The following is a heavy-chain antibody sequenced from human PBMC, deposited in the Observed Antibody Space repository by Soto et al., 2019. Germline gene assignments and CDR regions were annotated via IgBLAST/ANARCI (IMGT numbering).Heavy chain of an antibody. J-gene: IGHJ4*02. CDR3: ARSGLFQLPFDY. CDR1: GFTFSSYG. D-gene: IGHD1-1*01. CDR2: IWYDGSNK. V-gene: IGHV3-33*01. Sequence: GGSLRLSCAASGFTFSSYGMHWVRQAPGKGLEWVAVIWYDGSNKYYADSVKGRFTISRDNSKNTLYLQMNSLRAEDTAVYYCARSGLFQLPFDYWGQGTLVTVSS.